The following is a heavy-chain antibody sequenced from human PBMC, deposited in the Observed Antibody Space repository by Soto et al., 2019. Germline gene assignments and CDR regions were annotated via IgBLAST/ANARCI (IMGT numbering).Heavy chain of an antibody. Sequence: GGSLRLSCAASGFTFSSYAMSWVRQAPGKGLEWVSTINGSGGNTYYADSVKGRFTISRDNSKNTLYLQMNSLRVEDTAVYYCAKEQGRVAAALDYWGQGTLVTVSS. CDR3: AKEQGRVAAALDY. J-gene: IGHJ4*02. D-gene: IGHD6-13*01. V-gene: IGHV3-23*01. CDR2: INGSGGNT. CDR1: GFTFSSYA.